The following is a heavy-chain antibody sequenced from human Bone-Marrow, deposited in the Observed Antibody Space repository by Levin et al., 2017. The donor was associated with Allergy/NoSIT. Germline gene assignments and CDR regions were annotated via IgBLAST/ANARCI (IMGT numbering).Heavy chain of an antibody. D-gene: IGHD6-13*01. J-gene: IGHJ4*02. V-gene: IGHV4-59*01. CDR1: GGSISSYY. CDR2: IYYSGST. Sequence: PSETLSLTCTVSGGSISSYYWSWIRQPPGKGLEWIGYIYYSGSTNYNPSLKSRVTTSVDTSKNQFSLKLSSVTAADTAVYYCASTRSYSSSWYYFDYWGQGTLVTVSS. CDR3: ASTRSYSSSWYYFDY.